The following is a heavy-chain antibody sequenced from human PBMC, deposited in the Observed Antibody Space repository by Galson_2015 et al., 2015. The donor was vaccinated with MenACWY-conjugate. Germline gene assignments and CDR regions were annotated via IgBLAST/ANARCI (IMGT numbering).Heavy chain of an antibody. J-gene: IGHJ6*02. CDR2: INGDGTRT. Sequence: SLRLSCAASGVTFRSCWMHWVRQPPGKGLVWVSRINGDGTRTNYADPVKGRCTISRDSAKNTLYLQMNSLRAEDTAVYYCASDGMDVWGQGTTVTVSS. V-gene: IGHV3-74*01. CDR1: GVTFRSCW. CDR3: ASDGMDV.